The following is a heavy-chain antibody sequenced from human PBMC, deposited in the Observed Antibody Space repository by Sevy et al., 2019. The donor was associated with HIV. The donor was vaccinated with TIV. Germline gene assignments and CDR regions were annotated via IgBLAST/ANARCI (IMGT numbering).Heavy chain of an antibody. CDR2: IFSGGGT. Sequence: GGSLRLSCAASGFTVSSNYMSWVRQAPGKGLEWVSIIFSGGGTYYADSVQGRFTISRDNSKNMVYLQMNSLRAEDTAVFDCARGATFYSDSSGRVLSVLGAFDIWGRGTMVTVSS. V-gene: IGHV3-53*01. CDR1: GFTVSSNY. CDR3: ARGATFYSDSSGRVLSVLGAFDI. D-gene: IGHD3-22*01. J-gene: IGHJ3*02.